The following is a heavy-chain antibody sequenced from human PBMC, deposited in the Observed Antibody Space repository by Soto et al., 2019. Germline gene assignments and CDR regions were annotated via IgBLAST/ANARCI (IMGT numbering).Heavy chain of an antibody. Sequence: PSETLSLTCTVSGGSISSGGYYWSWIRQHPGKGLEWIGYIYYSGITYYNPSLKSRVTISVYTSKNQFSLKLSSVTAADTAVYYCARIGYGYDEDYWGQGTLITVSS. CDR3: ARIGYGYDEDY. V-gene: IGHV4-31*03. CDR2: IYYSGIT. D-gene: IGHD5-18*01. J-gene: IGHJ4*02. CDR1: GGSISSGGYY.